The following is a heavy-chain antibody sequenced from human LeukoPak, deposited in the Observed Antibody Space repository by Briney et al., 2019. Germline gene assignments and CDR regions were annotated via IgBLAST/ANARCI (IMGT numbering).Heavy chain of an antibody. Sequence: SVKVSCKASGATFSSYAISWVRQAPGQRLELMGRIIPSFGTANYAQKFQGRVTITTDESTSTAYMELSSLRSEDTAMYYCASPRNGYYYYFDYWGQGTLVTVSS. CDR3: ASPRNGYYYYFDY. V-gene: IGHV1-69*05. CDR2: IIPSFGTA. CDR1: GATFSSYA. J-gene: IGHJ4*02. D-gene: IGHD3-22*01.